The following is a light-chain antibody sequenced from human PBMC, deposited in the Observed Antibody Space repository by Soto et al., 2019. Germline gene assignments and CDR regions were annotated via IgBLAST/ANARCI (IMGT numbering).Light chain of an antibody. Sequence: EIVMTQPPATLSVSPGERATLSCRASQSVSSNLAWYQQKPGQAPRLLIYGASTRATGIPARFSGSGSGTEFTLTISSPQSEDFAVYYCQQYNNWPPYTFGQGTKVDIK. CDR3: QQYNNWPPYT. CDR2: GAS. CDR1: QSVSSN. V-gene: IGKV3-15*01. J-gene: IGKJ2*01.